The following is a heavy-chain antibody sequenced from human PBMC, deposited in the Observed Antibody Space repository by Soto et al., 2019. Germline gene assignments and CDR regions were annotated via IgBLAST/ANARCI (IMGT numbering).Heavy chain of an antibody. Sequence: GGSLRLSCAASGFSVSSNYMTWVRQAPGKGLECVSIIYTSGTTYYADSVKGRFTISRDNSRNTVYLQMNSLRAEDTAVYYCASRGDNYYYYGMDIWGQGTTVTVSS. CDR1: GFSVSSNY. V-gene: IGHV3-53*01. J-gene: IGHJ6*02. CDR2: IYTSGTT. CDR3: ASRGDNYYYYGMDI. D-gene: IGHD3-9*01.